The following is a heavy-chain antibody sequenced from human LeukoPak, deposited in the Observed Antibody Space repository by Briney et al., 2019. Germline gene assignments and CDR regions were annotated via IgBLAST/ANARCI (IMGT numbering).Heavy chain of an antibody. CDR1: GFTFSSYW. CDR3: SRSAYYDGSGNCYDY. D-gene: IGHD3-22*01. Sequence: QAGGSLRLSCAASGFTFSSYWMHWVRQAPGKGLVWASRISDGGSTTTYADSVKGRFTISRDNAKNTLYLQMNGLRAEDTAVYYCSRSAYYDGSGNCYDYWGQGTLVTVSS. CDR2: ISDGGSTT. V-gene: IGHV3-74*01. J-gene: IGHJ4*02.